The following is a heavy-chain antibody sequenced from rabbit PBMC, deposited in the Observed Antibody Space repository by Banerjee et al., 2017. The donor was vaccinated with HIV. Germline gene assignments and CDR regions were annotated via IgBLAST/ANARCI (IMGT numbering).Heavy chain of an antibody. Sequence: QEQLVESGGGLVQPEGSLTLTCTASGFSFSSNAMCWVRQAPGKGLEWIGCIYSSSGNTYYASWAKGRFTISKTSSTTVTLQMTSLTAADTATYFCARYPSGYVYALNLWGQGTLVTVS. CDR2: IYSSSGNT. CDR1: GFSFSSNA. CDR3: ARYPSGYVYALNL. D-gene: IGHD6-1*01. V-gene: IGHV1S45*01. J-gene: IGHJ4*01.